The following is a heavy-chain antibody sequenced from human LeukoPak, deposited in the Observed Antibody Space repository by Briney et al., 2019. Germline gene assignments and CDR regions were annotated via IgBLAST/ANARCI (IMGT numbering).Heavy chain of an antibody. V-gene: IGHV3-23*01. CDR3: AKRIAATSFDY. CDR2: ISGNGGST. D-gene: IGHD6-13*01. CDR1: GFTFSNYA. J-gene: IGHJ4*02. Sequence: GGSLRLSCAASGFTFSNYAMSWVRRAPGKGLEWVSTISGNGGSTYYADSVKGRFTISRDNSKNTVYLQMSSLRVEDTAVYYCAKRIAATSFDYWGQRTLVTVSS.